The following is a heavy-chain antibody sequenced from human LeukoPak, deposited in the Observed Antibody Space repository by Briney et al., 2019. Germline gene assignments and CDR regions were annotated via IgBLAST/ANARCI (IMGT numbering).Heavy chain of an antibody. J-gene: IGHJ4*02. CDR3: TKRALGSAYYFDS. Sequence: GGSLRLSCAASGFTFNSYVMSWVRQAPGKGLDWVSSINGNGDSTYYADSVQSRFTISRDNPKKTLYLQMNSLRAEDTAVYYCTKRALGSAYYFDSWGQGTLVTVSS. CDR1: GFTFNSYV. V-gene: IGHV3-23*01. D-gene: IGHD1-26*01. CDR2: INGNGDST.